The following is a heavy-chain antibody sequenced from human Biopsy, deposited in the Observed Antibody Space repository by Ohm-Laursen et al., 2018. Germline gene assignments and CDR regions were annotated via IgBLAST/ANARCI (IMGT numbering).Heavy chain of an antibody. J-gene: IGHJ6*02. CDR2: ISSRSSDI. V-gene: IGHV3-21*01. Sequence: SLRLSCAASGFTFSTYGMNWVRQAPRAGLGWVSSISSRSSDINYADSVKGRFTISRDNAKNSLFLHMNSLRAEDTAVYYCARESALKWYQSLSYFNGMDVWGQGTAVTVSS. D-gene: IGHD2-2*01. CDR3: ARESALKWYQSLSYFNGMDV. CDR1: GFTFSTYG.